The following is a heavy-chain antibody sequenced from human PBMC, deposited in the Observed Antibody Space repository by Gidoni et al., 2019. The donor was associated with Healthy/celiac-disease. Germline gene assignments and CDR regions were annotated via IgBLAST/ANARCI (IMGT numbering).Heavy chain of an antibody. V-gene: IGHV1-2*02. CDR2: INPNSGGT. CDR3: ARGVATIMGPDGVNDY. D-gene: IGHD5-12*01. J-gene: IGHJ4*02. CDR1: GYTFTGYY. Sequence: QVQLVQSGAEVKKPGASVKVSCKASGYTFTGYYMHWVRQAPGQGLEWMGWINPNSGGTNYAQKFQGRVTMTRDTSISTAYMELSRLRSDDTAVYYCARGVATIMGPDGVNDYWGQGTLVTVSS.